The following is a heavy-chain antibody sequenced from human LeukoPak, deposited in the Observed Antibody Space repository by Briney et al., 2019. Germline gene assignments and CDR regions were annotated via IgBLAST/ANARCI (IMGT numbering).Heavy chain of an antibody. CDR3: ARVRKGYFDWLLFDY. V-gene: IGHV4-59*01. J-gene: IGHJ4*02. CDR2: IYYSGST. Sequence: SETLSLTCTVSGGSISSYCWSWIRQPPGKGLEWIGYIYYSGSTNYNPSLKSRVTISVDTSKNQFSLKLSSVTAADTAVYYCARVRKGYFDWLLFDYWGQGTLVTVSS. D-gene: IGHD3-9*01. CDR1: GGSISSYC.